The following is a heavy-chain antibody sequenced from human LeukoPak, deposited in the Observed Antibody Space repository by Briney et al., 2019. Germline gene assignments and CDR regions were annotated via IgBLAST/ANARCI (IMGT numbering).Heavy chain of an antibody. CDR3: ARLLNNFCFDP. CDR1: GYSFTSYW. Sequence: GESLKISCKGSGYSFTSYWNGWVRQMPGKGLEWMGIIYPGDSDTTYSPSFQGQVTISADKSINTAYLQWSSLKASDTAMYYCARLLNNFCFDPWGQGTLVTVSS. D-gene: IGHD2/OR15-2a*01. V-gene: IGHV5-51*01. CDR2: IYPGDSDT. J-gene: IGHJ5*02.